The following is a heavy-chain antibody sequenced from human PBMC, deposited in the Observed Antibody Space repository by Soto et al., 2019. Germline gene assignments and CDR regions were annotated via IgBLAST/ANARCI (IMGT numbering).Heavy chain of an antibody. V-gene: IGHV5-51*01. CDR2: IYPGDQET. CDR3: ARGPRSSPYFDY. D-gene: IGHD6-13*01. J-gene: IGHJ4*02. Sequence: PGESLKISCQCSGYTFSNFWIGWVRPLPGRGLEWMGIIYPGDQETGYSPSFHGKVTISADKSINTAYLQWNSLEASDTAFYFCARGPRSSPYFDYWGQGALVTVSS. CDR1: GYTFSNFW.